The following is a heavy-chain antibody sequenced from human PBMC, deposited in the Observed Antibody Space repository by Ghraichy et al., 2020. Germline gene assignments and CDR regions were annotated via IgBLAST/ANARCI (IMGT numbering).Heavy chain of an antibody. CDR3: ARVGDGSYGSAMYYYGPRRYFDY. Sequence: GESLNISCAASGFTFSSYSMNWVRQAPGKGLEWVSSISSSSSYIYYADSVKGRFTISRDNAKNSLYLQMNSLRAEDTAVYYCARVGDGSYGSAMYYYGPRRYFDYWGQGTLVTVSS. V-gene: IGHV3-21*01. D-gene: IGHD3-10*01. J-gene: IGHJ4*02. CDR1: GFTFSSYS. CDR2: ISSSSSYI.